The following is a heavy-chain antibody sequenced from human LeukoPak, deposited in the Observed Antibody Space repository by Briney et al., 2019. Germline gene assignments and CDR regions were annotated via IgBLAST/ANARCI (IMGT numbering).Heavy chain of an antibody. CDR1: GFTFSSYS. CDR3: AKKEGGFAH. J-gene: IGHJ4*02. Sequence: HPGGSLRLSCAASGFTFSSYSMNWVRQAPGRGLEWVSAISGDADSTYYADSVKGRFTISRDNSKNTLYLQVNSLRADDTAIYYCAKKEGGFAHWGQGALVTVSS. CDR2: ISGDADST. D-gene: IGHD1-26*01. V-gene: IGHV3-23*01.